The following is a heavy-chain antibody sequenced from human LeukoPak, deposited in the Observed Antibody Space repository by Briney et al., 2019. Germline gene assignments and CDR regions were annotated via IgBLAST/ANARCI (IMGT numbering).Heavy chain of an antibody. Sequence: PGGSLRLSCAASGFTFSSYVMHWVRQAPGKGLEWVAVISYDGSNKYYADSVKGRFTISRDNSKNTLYLQMNSLRAEDTAVYYCANSGYGRDNYFDLWGRGTLVTVSS. CDR2: ISYDGSNK. D-gene: IGHD5-12*01. CDR1: GFTFSSYV. CDR3: ANSGYGRDNYFDL. J-gene: IGHJ2*01. V-gene: IGHV3-30-3*01.